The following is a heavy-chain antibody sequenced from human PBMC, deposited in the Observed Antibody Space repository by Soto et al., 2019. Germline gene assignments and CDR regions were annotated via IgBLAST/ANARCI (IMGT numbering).Heavy chain of an antibody. J-gene: IGHJ4*02. V-gene: IGHV3-23*01. CDR3: AKDRLGSWYASGYFDY. CDR1: GFTFSRYA. D-gene: IGHD6-13*01. Sequence: GSLRLSCAASGFTFSRYAMHWARQAPGKGLEWVAAICGSGGSKYYADSVKGRFTISRDNPKNTLYLQMNSLRAEDTAVYYCAKDRLGSWYASGYFDYWGQGTLVTVSS. CDR2: ICGSGGSK.